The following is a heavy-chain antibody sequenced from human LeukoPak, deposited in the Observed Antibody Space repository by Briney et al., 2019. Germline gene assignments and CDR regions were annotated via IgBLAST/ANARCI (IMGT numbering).Heavy chain of an antibody. CDR2: INSDGSST. CDR1: GFTFSSYW. J-gene: IGHJ3*02. Sequence: QPGGSLRLSCVASGFTFSSYWMHWVRQAPGKGLVWVSRINSDGSSTSYADSMKGRYTISRDNAKNTLYLQMNSLRAEDTAVYYCARDGDIVVVPAAIPGDAFDIWGQGTMVTVSS. CDR3: ARDGDIVVVPAAIPGDAFDI. D-gene: IGHD2-2*02. V-gene: IGHV3-74*01.